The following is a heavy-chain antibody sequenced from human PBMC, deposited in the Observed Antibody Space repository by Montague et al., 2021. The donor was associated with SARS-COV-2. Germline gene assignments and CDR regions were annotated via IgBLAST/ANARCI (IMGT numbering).Heavy chain of an antibody. Sequence: SETLSLTCTVSGASINSNTYFWGWIRQPPGKGLEWIGSIYYSGSTYYNPSLKSRVTISVDTSKNQFSLKLNSVTAADTAVYYCVRPLLRGLYYGWEVWGQGTTVTVSS. J-gene: IGHJ6*02. CDR1: GASINSNTYF. V-gene: IGHV4-39*01. CDR3: VRPLLRGLYYGWEV. D-gene: IGHD2-15*01. CDR2: IYYSGST.